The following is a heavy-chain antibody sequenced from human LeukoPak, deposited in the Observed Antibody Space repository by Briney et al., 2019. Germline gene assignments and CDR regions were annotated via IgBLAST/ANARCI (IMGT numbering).Heavy chain of an antibody. CDR1: GGSISSYY. CDR3: ARFDYGDVDY. Sequence: SETLSLTCTVSGGSISSYYWSWIRQPPGKGLEWIGYIYYSGSTNYNPSLKSRVTISVDTSKNQFSLKLSSVTAADTAVYYCARFDYGDVDYWGQGTLVTVSS. V-gene: IGHV4-59*01. CDR2: IYYSGST. D-gene: IGHD4-17*01. J-gene: IGHJ4*02.